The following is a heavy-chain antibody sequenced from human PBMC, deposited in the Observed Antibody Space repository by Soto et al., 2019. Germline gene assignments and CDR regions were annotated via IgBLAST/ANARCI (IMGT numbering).Heavy chain of an antibody. V-gene: IGHV3-23*01. J-gene: IGHJ4*02. Sequence: EVELLESGGKLIQPGGSLRLSCAASGFSFSSFAMSWVRQAPGKGLEWVSAISGGGGSTYYADSVRGRFSIYKDTSRNTLYLQMDNLRVEDTAIYRCAKDLRTSSSWYALDAWGQGTLVTVSS. D-gene: IGHD6-13*01. CDR1: GFSFSSFA. CDR2: ISGGGGST. CDR3: AKDLRTSSSWYALDA.